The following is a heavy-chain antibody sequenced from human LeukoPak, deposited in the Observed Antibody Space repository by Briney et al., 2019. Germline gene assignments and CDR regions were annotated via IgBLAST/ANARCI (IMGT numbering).Heavy chain of an antibody. CDR3: ATYKSYVVDY. J-gene: IGHJ4*02. CDR2: MNPNSGNT. D-gene: IGHD1-26*01. V-gene: IGHV1-8*02. CDR1: GYTFTSYD. Sequence: GASVKVSCKASGYTFTSYDINWVRQATGQGLEWMGWMNPNSGNTGYAQKFQGRVTMTEDTSTDTAYMELSSLRSEDTAVYYCATYKSYVVDYWGQGTLVTVSS.